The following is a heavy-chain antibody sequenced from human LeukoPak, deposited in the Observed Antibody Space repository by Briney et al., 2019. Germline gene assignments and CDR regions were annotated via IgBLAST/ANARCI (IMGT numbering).Heavy chain of an antibody. V-gene: IGHV3-15*01. CDR3: TALGAASEY. CDR2: IKSKTDGGTT. CDR1: GVTFSNAW. Sequence: PGGSLRLSCVGSGVTFSNAWMSWIRQAPGKGPQWVGHIKSKTDGGTTAYAAPVKGRFTISRDDSKNMLYLQMNSLKSEDAALYYCTALGAASEYWGQGALVTVSS. D-gene: IGHD2-15*01. J-gene: IGHJ4*02.